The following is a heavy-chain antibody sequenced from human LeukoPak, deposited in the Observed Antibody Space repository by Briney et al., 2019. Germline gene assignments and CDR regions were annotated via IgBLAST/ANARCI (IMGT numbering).Heavy chain of an antibody. V-gene: IGHV1-2*02. D-gene: IGHD6-13*01. CDR3: ARAFSSSWYGPGDC. J-gene: IGHJ4*02. CDR2: INPNSGGT. CDR1: GYTFTGYY. Sequence: ASVKVSCKASGYTFTGYYIHWVRQAPGHGLEWMGWINPNSGGTNYAQNFQGRVTMTRDTSISTAYMELSRLRSDDTAVYYCARAFSSSWYGPGDCWGQGTLVTVCS.